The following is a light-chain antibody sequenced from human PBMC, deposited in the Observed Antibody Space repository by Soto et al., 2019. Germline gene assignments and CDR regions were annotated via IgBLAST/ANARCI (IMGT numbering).Light chain of an antibody. Sequence: QSALTQPRSVSGSPGQSVAISCTGTSSNFVGDKYVAWYQKHPDKAPRLVIFDVNTRPSVVPARFSGSRSVNTASLTFSGLQAEMVADYYCCSSVGQYSSVLGTGTKVTVL. CDR2: DVN. CDR3: CSSVGQYSSV. CDR1: SSNFVGDKY. V-gene: IGLV2-11*01. J-gene: IGLJ1*01.